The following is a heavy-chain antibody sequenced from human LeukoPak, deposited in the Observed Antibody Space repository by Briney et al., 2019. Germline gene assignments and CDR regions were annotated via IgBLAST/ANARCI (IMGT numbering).Heavy chain of an antibody. CDR1: GFTVSSNY. V-gene: IGHV3-53*01. Sequence: GGSLRLSCAASGFTVSSNYMSWVRQAPGKGLEWVSVIYSGGSTYYADSVKGRFTISRDNSKNTLYLQMNSLRAEDTAVYYCAREKVAGELYYYGMDVWGQGTTVTVSS. CDR3: AREKVAGELYYYGMDV. J-gene: IGHJ6*02. CDR2: IYSGGST. D-gene: IGHD6-19*01.